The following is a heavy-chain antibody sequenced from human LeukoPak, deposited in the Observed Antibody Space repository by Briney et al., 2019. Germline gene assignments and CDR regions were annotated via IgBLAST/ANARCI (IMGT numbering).Heavy chain of an antibody. J-gene: IGHJ4*02. CDR2: IIPILGIA. V-gene: IGHV1-69*02. Sequence: GASVKVSCKASGYTFTGYYMHWVRQAPGQGLEWMGRIIPILGIANCAQKFQGRVTITADKSTSTAYMELSSLRSEDTAVYYCATDRYDSSGYYGWGQGTLVTVSS. CDR3: ATDRYDSSGYYG. D-gene: IGHD3-22*01. CDR1: GYTFTGYY.